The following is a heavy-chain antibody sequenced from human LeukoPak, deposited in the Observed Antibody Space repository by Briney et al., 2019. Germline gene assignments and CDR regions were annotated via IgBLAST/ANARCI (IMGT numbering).Heavy chain of an antibody. CDR3: AREVLAKNYGMDV. CDR2: INPNSGGT. J-gene: IGHJ6*02. CDR1: GYTFTGYF. Sequence: ASVKVSCKASGYTFTGYFMHWVRQAPGQGLEWMGWINPNSGGTNYAQKFQGRVTMTRDTSISTAYMELSSLRSDDTAVYYCAREVLAKNYGMDVWDQGTTVTVSS. D-gene: IGHD2-8*02. V-gene: IGHV1-2*02.